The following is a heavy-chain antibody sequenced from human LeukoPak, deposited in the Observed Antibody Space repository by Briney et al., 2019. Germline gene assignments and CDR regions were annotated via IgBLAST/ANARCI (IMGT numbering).Heavy chain of an antibody. Sequence: SETLSLTCTVSGGSISSYYWSWIRQPPGKGLEWIGYIYYSGSTNYSPSLKSRVTISVDTSKNQFSLKLSSVTAADTAVYYCARVIPLAVAGSYYFDYWGQGTLVTVSS. CDR1: GGSISSYY. J-gene: IGHJ4*02. D-gene: IGHD6-19*01. CDR3: ARVIPLAVAGSYYFDY. V-gene: IGHV4-59*12. CDR2: IYYSGST.